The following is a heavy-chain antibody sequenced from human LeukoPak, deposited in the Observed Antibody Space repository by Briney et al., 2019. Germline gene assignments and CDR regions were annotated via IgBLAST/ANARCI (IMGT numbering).Heavy chain of an antibody. CDR3: ARGFIAVAGTALNWFDP. CDR1: GGSFSDDF. Sequence: SETLSLTCAVSGGSFSDDFWTWLRQFPGRGLEWIGEVDQSGGTDYNPSLKGRVSMSLDTSKNHFSLKLRSVTAADTALYFCARGFIAVAGTALNWFDPWGLGTLVTVSS. D-gene: IGHD6-19*01. CDR2: VDQSGGT. V-gene: IGHV4-34*01. J-gene: IGHJ5*02.